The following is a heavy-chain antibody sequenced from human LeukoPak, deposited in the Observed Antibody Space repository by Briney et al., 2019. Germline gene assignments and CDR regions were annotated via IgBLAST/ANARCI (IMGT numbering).Heavy chain of an antibody. J-gene: IGHJ4*02. CDR1: GFTFSSYD. D-gene: IGHD6-19*01. CDR2: IGTAGDP. CDR3: ARAIAVAGSGVYYFDY. V-gene: IGHV3-13*05. Sequence: QPGGSLRLSCAASGFTFSSYDMHLVRQATGKGLEWVSAIGTAGDPYYPGSVKGRFTISRENDKNSLYLQMNSLRAGDTAVYYCARAIAVAGSGVYYFDYWGQGTLVTVSS.